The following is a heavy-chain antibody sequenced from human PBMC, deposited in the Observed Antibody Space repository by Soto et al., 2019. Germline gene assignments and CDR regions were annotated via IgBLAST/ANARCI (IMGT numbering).Heavy chain of an antibody. CDR2: IAPGDSHT. Sequence: GDSLKISCQASGDNFGDNFTSYWVTWVRQVPGKGLEWMGRIAPGDSHTNYSPSFEGHVTLSADKSIRTAYMRWNSLKTSDTDIYYCSTGVSCMRYMWPFYNYGLDVWGQGTTVTVSS. J-gene: IGHJ6*02. D-gene: IGHD2-21*01. CDR1: GDNFGDNFTSYW. CDR3: STGVSCMRYMWPFYNYGLDV. V-gene: IGHV5-10-1*01.